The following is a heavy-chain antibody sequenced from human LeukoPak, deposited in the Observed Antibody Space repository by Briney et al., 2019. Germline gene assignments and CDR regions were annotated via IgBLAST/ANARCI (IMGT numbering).Heavy chain of an antibody. D-gene: IGHD2-15*01. V-gene: IGHV3-48*04. Sequence: GGSLRLSCAASGFTFSSYWMSWVRQAPGKGLEWVSYISSSGSTIYYADSVKGRFTISRDNAKNSLYLQMNSLRAEDTAVYYCARIHDIVVAPNLWGQGTLVTVSS. CDR3: ARIHDIVVAPNL. CDR2: ISSSGSTI. CDR1: GFTFSSYW. J-gene: IGHJ5*02.